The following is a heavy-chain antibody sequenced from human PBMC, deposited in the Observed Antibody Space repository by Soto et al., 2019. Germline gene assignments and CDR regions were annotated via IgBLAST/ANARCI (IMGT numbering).Heavy chain of an antibody. J-gene: IGHJ6*02. D-gene: IGHD6-13*01. CDR1: GGTFSSYT. V-gene: IGHV1-69*04. Sequence: SVKVSCKASGGTFSSYTISWVRQAPGQGLEWMGRIIPILGIANYAQKFQGRVTITADKSTSTAYMELSSLRSEDTAVYYCARDLPPGYSSSWFDYYYYYGMDVWGQGTTVTVS. CDR3: ARDLPPGYSSSWFDYYYYYGMDV. CDR2: IIPILGIA.